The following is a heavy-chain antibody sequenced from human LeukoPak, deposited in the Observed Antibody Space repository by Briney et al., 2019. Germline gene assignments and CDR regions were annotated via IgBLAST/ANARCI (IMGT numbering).Heavy chain of an antibody. CDR3: ATSPPSYDSSGYYVPHYYYGMDV. CDR2: IYYSGST. V-gene: IGHV4-31*03. CDR1: GGSISSGGYY. Sequence: SETLSLTCTVSGGSISSGGYYWSWIRQHPGKGLEWIGYIYYSGSTYCNPSLKSRVNISVDTSKNQFSLKLSSVTAADTAVYYCATSPPSYDSSGYYVPHYYYGMDVWGQGTTVTVSS. D-gene: IGHD3-22*01. J-gene: IGHJ6*02.